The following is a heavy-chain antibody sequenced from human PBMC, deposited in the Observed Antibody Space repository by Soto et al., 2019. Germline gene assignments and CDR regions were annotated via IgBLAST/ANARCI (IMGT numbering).Heavy chain of an antibody. J-gene: IGHJ3*02. CDR1: GYSFTSYW. V-gene: IGHV5-51*01. CDR3: ARRAYLQGVRAFDI. CDR2: IYPGDSDT. Sequence: HGESLKISCQGSGYSFTSYWIGWVRQMPGKGLEWMGIIYPGDSDTRYSPSFQGQVTISADKSISTAYLQWSSLKASDTAMYYCARRAYLQGVRAFDIWGQGSMVTVSS. D-gene: IGHD1-1*01.